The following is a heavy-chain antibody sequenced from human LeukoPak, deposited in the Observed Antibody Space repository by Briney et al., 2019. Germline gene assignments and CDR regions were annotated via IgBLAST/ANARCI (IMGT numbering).Heavy chain of an antibody. Sequence: GGSLRLSCAASGFTFSSHGMHWVRQAPGKGLEWVAFMRYDESNKHYADSVKGRFTISRDNSKNTLYLQMNSLRAEDTAVYYCARVHYGYYFDYWGQGTLVTVSS. CDR1: GFTFSSHG. V-gene: IGHV3-30*02. CDR2: MRYDESNK. D-gene: IGHD3-10*01. J-gene: IGHJ4*02. CDR3: ARVHYGYYFDY.